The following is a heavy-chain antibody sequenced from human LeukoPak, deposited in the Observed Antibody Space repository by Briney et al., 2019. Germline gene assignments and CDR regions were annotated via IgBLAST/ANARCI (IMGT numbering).Heavy chain of an antibody. J-gene: IGHJ4*02. CDR2: HYYSGGT. V-gene: IGHV4-39*01. CDR1: GGSLSSGTYY. CDR3: ARQGSGFYYFDY. D-gene: IGHD6-19*01. Sequence: SETLFLTCTVSGGSLSSGTYYWGWIRQPPGKGLEWIGSHYYSGGTHYNPSLKSRVTISVATSKNEFSLKLSSVTAADTAVYYCARQGSGFYYFDYWGQGTLVTVSS.